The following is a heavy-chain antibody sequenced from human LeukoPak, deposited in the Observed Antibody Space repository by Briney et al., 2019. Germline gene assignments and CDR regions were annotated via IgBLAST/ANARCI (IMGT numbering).Heavy chain of an antibody. D-gene: IGHD1-14*01. V-gene: IGHV5-51*01. Sequence: GESLKISCKGSGNSFSNYWIGWVRQLPGRGLEWMGIIYPGDSDTRYSPSFQGQVTISADKSISTAYLQWSSLKASDTAMYYCARPGGTAGYYFDYWGQGTLVTVSS. J-gene: IGHJ4*02. CDR2: IYPGDSDT. CDR3: ARPGGTAGYYFDY. CDR1: GNSFSNYW.